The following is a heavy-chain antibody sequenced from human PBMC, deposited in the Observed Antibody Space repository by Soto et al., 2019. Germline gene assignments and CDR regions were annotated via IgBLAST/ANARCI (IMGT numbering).Heavy chain of an antibody. CDR3: ARDDDYIWGDYRYGTYDYYGLDV. Sequence: QVQLVQSGAEVKKPGASVKVSCKASGYTFSSYGISWVRQAPGQGLEWMGWISAYNDNTNYAQKVQGRITMTIDRSTSMAYMELRSLRSDDTAVYYCARDDDYIWGDYRYGTYDYYGLDVWGQGTTVTVSS. D-gene: IGHD3-16*02. V-gene: IGHV1-18*01. CDR1: GYTFSSYG. CDR2: ISAYNDNT. J-gene: IGHJ6*02.